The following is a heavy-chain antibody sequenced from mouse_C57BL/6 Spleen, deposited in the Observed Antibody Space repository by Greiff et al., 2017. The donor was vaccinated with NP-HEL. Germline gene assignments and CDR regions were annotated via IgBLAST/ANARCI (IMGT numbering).Heavy chain of an antibody. V-gene: IGHV1-62-2*01. CDR2: FYPGSGSI. CDR3: ARHETWYYAMDY. CDR1: GYTFTEYT. Sequence: QVHVKQSGAELVKPGASVKLSCKASGYTFTEYTIHWVKQRSGQGLEWIGWFYPGSGSIKYNEKFKDKATLTADKTSSTVYMELSRVTSEDSAVYFCARHETWYYAMDYWGQGTSVTVSS. J-gene: IGHJ4*01.